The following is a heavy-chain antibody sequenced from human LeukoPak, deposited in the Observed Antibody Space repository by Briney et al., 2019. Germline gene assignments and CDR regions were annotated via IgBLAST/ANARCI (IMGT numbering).Heavy chain of an antibody. CDR1: GLTVSRTY. D-gene: IGHD2-2*01. CDR2: IYSGGDT. Sequence: GGSLRLSCKVSGLTVSRTYMTWVRQASGKALEWLSVIYSGGDTNYADSVKGRFTISRDNAKNSLYLQMNSLRAEDTAVYYCARIYCSSTSCYYFDYWGQGTLVTVSS. J-gene: IGHJ4*02. CDR3: ARIYCSSTSCYYFDY. V-gene: IGHV3-66*01.